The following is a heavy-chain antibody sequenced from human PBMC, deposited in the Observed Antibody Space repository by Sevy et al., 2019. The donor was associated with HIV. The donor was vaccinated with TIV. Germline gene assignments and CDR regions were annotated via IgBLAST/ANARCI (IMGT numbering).Heavy chain of an antibody. CDR1: GYSFTSYW. J-gene: IGHJ3*02. D-gene: IGHD3-22*01. CDR2: IYPGDSDT. CDR3: ARAMIVVVPQENDAFDI. Sequence: GESLKISCKGSGYSFTSYWIGWVRQMPGKGLEWMGIIYPGDSDTRYCPAFQGQVTSSADKSISTAYLQWSSLKASDTAMYYCARAMIVVVPQENDAFDIWGQGTMVTVSS. V-gene: IGHV5-51*01.